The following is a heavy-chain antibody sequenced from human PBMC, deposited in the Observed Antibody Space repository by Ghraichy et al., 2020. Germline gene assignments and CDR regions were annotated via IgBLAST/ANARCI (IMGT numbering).Heavy chain of an antibody. CDR3: ASHGGGDYDWWFDP. CDR2: IWYDGKNK. D-gene: IGHD4-17*01. Sequence: GESLRLSCAASGFTFSSYGMHWVRQAPGKGLEWVAAIWYDGKNKYYADSVKGRYTISRDNSKNTLYLQMNSLRAEDTAIYYCASHGGGDYDWWFDPWGQGTLVTVSS. CDR1: GFTFSSYG. V-gene: IGHV3-33*01. J-gene: IGHJ5*02.